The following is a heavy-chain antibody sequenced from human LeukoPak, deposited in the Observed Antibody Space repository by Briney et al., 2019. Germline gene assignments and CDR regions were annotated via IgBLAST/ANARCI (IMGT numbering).Heavy chain of an antibody. J-gene: IGHJ5*02. CDR2: ISFRGAS. V-gene: IGHV4-59*12. Sequence: TSETLSLTCTLSAGSINTYSWSWIRQPPGKGLEWIGHISFRGASNYNPSLKSRVTISVGTSKNQFSLNLTSVTAADTAVYYCARVYTSSWIPRTLASYFDPWGQEILVTVAS. CDR1: AGSINTYS. CDR3: ARVYTSSWIPRTLASYFDP. D-gene: IGHD6-13*01.